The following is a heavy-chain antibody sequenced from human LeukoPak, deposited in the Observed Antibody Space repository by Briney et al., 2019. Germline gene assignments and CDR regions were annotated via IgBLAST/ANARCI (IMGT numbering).Heavy chain of an antibody. V-gene: IGHV1-2*02. CDR3: ARDRIRGYSYATPGL. D-gene: IGHD5-18*01. Sequence: ASVKVFCKASGYTFTDYYIHWVRQAPGQGLEWMGWISPISGSTNYAQKFQGRVTMTRDTSISTAYMELSRLRSDDTAVYYCARDRIRGYSYATPGLWGQGTLVTVST. J-gene: IGHJ4*02. CDR1: GYTFTDYY. CDR2: ISPISGST.